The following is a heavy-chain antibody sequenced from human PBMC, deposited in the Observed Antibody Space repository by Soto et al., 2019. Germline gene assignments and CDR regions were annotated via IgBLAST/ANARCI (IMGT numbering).Heavy chain of an antibody. D-gene: IGHD3-16*02. Sequence: LRLSCTASGFTFGDYAMSWFRQAPGKGLEWVGFIRSKAYGGTAEYAASVKGRFTISADNSINTAYLQWTSLRATDTAMYYCARSWKYRYNARKLFWCPAPMVTDSS. CDR2: IRSKAYGGTA. CDR1: GFTFGDYA. J-gene: IGHJ4*02. CDR3: ARSWKYRYNARKLF. V-gene: IGHV3-49*03.